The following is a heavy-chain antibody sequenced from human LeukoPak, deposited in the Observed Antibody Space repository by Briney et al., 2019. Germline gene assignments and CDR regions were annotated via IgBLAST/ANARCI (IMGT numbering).Heavy chain of an antibody. V-gene: IGHV3-21*01. D-gene: IGHD4-23*01. CDR3: AREGVVTLYAFDI. CDR2: ISSSSSYI. CDR1: GFPFSSYA. J-gene: IGHJ3*02. Sequence: GGSLRLSCTASGFPFSSYAMSWVRQAPGKGLEWVSSISSSSSYIYYADSVKGRFTISRDSAKNSLYLQMNSLRAEDTAVYYCAREGVVTLYAFDIWGQGTMVTVSS.